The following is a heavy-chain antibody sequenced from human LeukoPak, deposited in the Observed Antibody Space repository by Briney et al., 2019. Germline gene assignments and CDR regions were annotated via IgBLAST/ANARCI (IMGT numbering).Heavy chain of an antibody. CDR3: ARDGQLAYFDY. Sequence: GGSLRLSCAASGFTFRNYEMNWVRQAPGKGLEWVSYISSSGSTIYYADSVKGRFTISRDNAKNSLYLQMNSLRTEDTAVYYCARDGQLAYFDYWGEGTLVTVSS. CDR1: GFTFRNYE. D-gene: IGHD6-13*01. J-gene: IGHJ4*02. CDR2: ISSSGSTI. V-gene: IGHV3-48*03.